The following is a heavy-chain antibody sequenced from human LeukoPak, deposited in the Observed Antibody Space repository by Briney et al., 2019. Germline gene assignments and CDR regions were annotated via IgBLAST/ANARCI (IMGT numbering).Heavy chain of an antibody. J-gene: IGHJ5*02. Sequence: GASVKVSCKASGGTFSSYAISWVRQPPGQGLEWMGGIIPIFGTANYAQKFQGRVTITTDESTSTAYMELSSLRSEDTAVYYCASRPTIFGVVTPSWFDPWGQGTLVTVSS. CDR3: ASRPTIFGVVTPSWFDP. CDR1: GGTFSSYA. V-gene: IGHV1-69*05. D-gene: IGHD3-3*01. CDR2: IIPIFGTA.